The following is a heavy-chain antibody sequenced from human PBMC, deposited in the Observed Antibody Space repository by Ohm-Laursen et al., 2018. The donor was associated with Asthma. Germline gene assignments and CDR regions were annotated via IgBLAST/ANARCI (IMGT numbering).Heavy chain of an antibody. V-gene: IGHV1-18*04. CDR2: ISAYYGST. CDR1: GYTFTTYG. J-gene: IGHJ4*02. CDR3: VRDVVDRFDY. D-gene: IGHD2-21*01. Sequence: ASVKVSCKASGYTFTTYGISWVRQAPGQGLEWIGWISAYYGSTNYAQKFQGRVTMTRDTSTNTAYMELRSLTSDDTAVYYCVRDVVDRFDYWGQGSLVIVSS.